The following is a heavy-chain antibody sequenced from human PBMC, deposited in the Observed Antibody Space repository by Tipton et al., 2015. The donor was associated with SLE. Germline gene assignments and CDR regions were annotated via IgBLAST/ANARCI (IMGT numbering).Heavy chain of an antibody. CDR2: MSHEGSNK. D-gene: IGHD3-10*01. Sequence: RSLRLSCAASGFTFSSCAMHWVRQAPGKGLEWVAIMSHEGSNKFYADSVKGRFTISRDNSKNTLYLQMNSLRAEDTAVYYCARDLSVQGLTPPYGMDVWGQGTTVTVSS. V-gene: IGHV3-30-3*01. CDR3: ARDLSVQGLTPPYGMDV. CDR1: GFTFSSCA. J-gene: IGHJ6*02.